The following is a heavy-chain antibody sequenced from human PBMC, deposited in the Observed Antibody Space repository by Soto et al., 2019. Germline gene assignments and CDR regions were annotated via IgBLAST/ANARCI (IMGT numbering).Heavy chain of an antibody. D-gene: IGHD3-16*01. CDR1: GFTLSNHG. CDR2: LWSDGITA. CDR3: GRDRKSWVLDCDN. J-gene: IGHJ4*02. Sequence: QVQLVESGGGVVQPGGSLRLSCAASGFTLSNHGMHWVRQAPGKGLEWVAGLWSDGITANSRDSVKGRVTISRDSSKNTLYLQMTSVRVEDTAVYYCGRDRKSWVLDCDNWGQGTLVNVSS. V-gene: IGHV3-33*01.